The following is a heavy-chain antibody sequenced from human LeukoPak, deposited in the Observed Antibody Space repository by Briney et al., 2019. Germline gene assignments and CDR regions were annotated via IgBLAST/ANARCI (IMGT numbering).Heavy chain of an antibody. J-gene: IGHJ6*02. CDR1: GFTVSNAW. CDR3: ASYSSGWRGYYYYGMDV. Sequence: GGSLRLSCAASGFTVSNAWMSWVRQAPGKGLEWVSAISGSGGSTYYADSVKGRFTISRDNSKNTLYLQMNSLRAEDTAVYYCASYSSGWRGYYYYGMDVWGQGTTVTVSS. D-gene: IGHD6-19*01. CDR2: ISGSGGST. V-gene: IGHV3-23*01.